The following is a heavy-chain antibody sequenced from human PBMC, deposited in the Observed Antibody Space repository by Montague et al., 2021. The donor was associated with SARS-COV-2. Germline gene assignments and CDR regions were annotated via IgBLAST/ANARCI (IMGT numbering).Heavy chain of an antibody. J-gene: IGHJ4*02. V-gene: IGHV4-4*07. CDR3: GRGVVAATPVVDY. D-gene: IGHD2-15*01. CDR1: SDSISSCD. Sequence: SETLSLTCTVSSDSISSCDWNWIRQRAATGLEWIGRIYASGGTTYNPSLKSRVTMSVDTSKNQSPLKLNLVTAAATAVYYCGRGVVAATPVVDYWGRGTLVTVSS. CDR2: IYASGGT.